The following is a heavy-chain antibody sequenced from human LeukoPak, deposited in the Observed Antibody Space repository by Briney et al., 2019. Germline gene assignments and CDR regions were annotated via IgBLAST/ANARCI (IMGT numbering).Heavy chain of an antibody. CDR1: GFTFSSYA. CDR3: AKLDDYYGSGTTGAFDI. V-gene: IGHV3-30*04. D-gene: IGHD3-10*01. Sequence: GGSLRLSCAASGFTFSSYAMHWVRQAPGKGLEWVAVISYDGSNKYYADSVKGRFTISRDNSKNTLYLQMNSLRAEDTAVYYCAKLDDYYGSGTTGAFDIWGQGTMVTVSS. CDR2: ISYDGSNK. J-gene: IGHJ3*02.